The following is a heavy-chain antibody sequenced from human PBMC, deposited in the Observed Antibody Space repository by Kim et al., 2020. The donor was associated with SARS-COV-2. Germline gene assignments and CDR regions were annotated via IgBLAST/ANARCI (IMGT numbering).Heavy chain of an antibody. D-gene: IGHD6-13*01. J-gene: IGHJ4*02. Sequence: NADSEKGRFTNSKDKAKNSQYLQMNSLRAGDTAVYYCARDCSGTGQFAYWGQGTLVTVSS. V-gene: IGHV3-21*01. CDR3: ARDCSGTGQFAY.